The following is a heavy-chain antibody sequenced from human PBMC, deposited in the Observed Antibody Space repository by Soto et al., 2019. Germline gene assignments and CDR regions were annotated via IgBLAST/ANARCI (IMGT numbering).Heavy chain of an antibody. V-gene: IGHV1-69*06. D-gene: IGHD3-22*01. CDR3: ARKGSAIYYDSSGYHIYYYYGMDV. CDR2: IIPIFGTA. CDR1: GGTFSSYA. J-gene: IGHJ6*02. Sequence: GASVKVSCKASGGTFSSYAISWVRQAPGQGLEWMGGIIPIFGTANYAQKFQGRVTITADKSTSTAYMELSSLRSEDTAVYYCARKGSAIYYDSSGYHIYYYYGMDVWGQGTTVTVSS.